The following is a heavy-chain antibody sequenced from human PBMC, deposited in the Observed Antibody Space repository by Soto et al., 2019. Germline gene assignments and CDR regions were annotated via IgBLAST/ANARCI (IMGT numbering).Heavy chain of an antibody. CDR2: VYYSGST. CDR1: GGSISSFY. CDR3: ARGGSGTRGNFDY. J-gene: IGHJ4*02. D-gene: IGHD1-26*01. V-gene: IGHV4-59*01. Sequence: QVQLQESGPGLVKPSETLSLTCTVSGGSISSFYWSWIRQPPGKALEWIGYVYYSGSTKYNPSLNSRVTMSVATSNNQCSLKLSSVTAADTAVYYCARGGSGTRGNFDYWGQGTLVTVSS.